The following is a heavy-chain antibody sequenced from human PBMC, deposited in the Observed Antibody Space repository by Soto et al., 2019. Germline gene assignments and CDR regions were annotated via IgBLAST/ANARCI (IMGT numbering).Heavy chain of an antibody. D-gene: IGHD2-2*01. CDR2: INHSGST. J-gene: IGHJ6*02. CDR1: GGSCSGYY. CDR3: AREKQTRYYYYYGMDV. V-gene: IGHV4-34*01. Sequence: PSETLSLTCAVYGGSCSGYYWSWIRQPPGKGLEWIGEINHSGSTNYNPSLKSRVTISVDTSKNQFSLKLSSVTAADTAVYYCAREKQTRYYYYYGMDVWGQGTTVTVSS.